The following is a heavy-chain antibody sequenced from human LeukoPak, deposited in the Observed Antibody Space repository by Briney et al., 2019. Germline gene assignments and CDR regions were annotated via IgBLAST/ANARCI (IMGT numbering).Heavy chain of an antibody. D-gene: IGHD3-3*01. CDR3: ASSIRYHDFWSGYYTSYYFDY. Sequence: GASLKISFKGSGYSFTSYWIGWGRPMPGKGVEGMGIIYPGDYDTRYSPSFQGQVTISAAKSISTAYLQWSSLKASDTAMYYCASSIRYHDFWSGYYTSYYFDYWGQGTLVTVSS. CDR1: GYSFTSYW. J-gene: IGHJ4*02. V-gene: IGHV5-51*01. CDR2: IYPGDYDT.